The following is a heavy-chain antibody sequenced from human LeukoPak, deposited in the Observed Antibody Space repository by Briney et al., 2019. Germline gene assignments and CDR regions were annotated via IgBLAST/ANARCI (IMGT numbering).Heavy chain of an antibody. CDR1: GGTFSSYA. D-gene: IGHD6-13*01. J-gene: IGHJ4*02. CDR3: ARGTRIAAAFHQMDY. Sequence: LGASVKVSCKASGGTFSSYAISWVRQAPGQGLEWMGGIIPIFGTANYAQKYRGRVTITADKSTSTAYMELSSLRSEDTAVYYCARGTRIAAAFHQMDYWGQGTLVTVSS. CDR2: IIPIFGTA. V-gene: IGHV1-69*06.